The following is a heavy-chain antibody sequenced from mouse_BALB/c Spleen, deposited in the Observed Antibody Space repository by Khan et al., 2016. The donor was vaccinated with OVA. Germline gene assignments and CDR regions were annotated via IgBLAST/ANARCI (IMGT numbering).Heavy chain of an antibody. CDR1: GFTFSSYS. CDR3: ARHRAYYGSDGCFDY. V-gene: IGHV5-6*01. CDR2: ISSGGTYT. Sequence: EVELVESGGGLVRPGGSLKLSCAASGFTFSSYSMSWVRQTPDKRLQWVANISSGGTYTYYPDSVRGRFTISRDKAYTTLYLQMSSLKSEDTAMYYCARHRAYYGSDGCFDYWGQGTTVTVSA. D-gene: IGHD1-1*01. J-gene: IGHJ2*01.